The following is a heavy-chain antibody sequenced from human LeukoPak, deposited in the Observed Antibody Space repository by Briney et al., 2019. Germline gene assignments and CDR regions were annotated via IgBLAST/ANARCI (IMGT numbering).Heavy chain of an antibody. Sequence: GGSLRLSCAASGLTFSNYRMNWVRQAPGKGLEWVSSISSSGSYIYYADSVKGRFTISRDNAKNSLYLQMNSLRAEDTAVYYCARDFGGSNYYAFDIWGQGTMVTVSS. CDR1: GLTFSNYR. D-gene: IGHD1-26*01. CDR3: ARDFGGSNYYAFDI. J-gene: IGHJ3*02. CDR2: ISSSGSYI. V-gene: IGHV3-21*01.